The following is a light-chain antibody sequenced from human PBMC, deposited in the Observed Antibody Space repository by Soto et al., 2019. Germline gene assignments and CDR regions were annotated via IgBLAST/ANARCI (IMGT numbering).Light chain of an antibody. J-gene: IGKJ4*01. Sequence: DIQMTQSPSTLSASVGDRVTITCRASQSLSRWLAWYQQKPGKAPKLLIYDASILESGVPSRFSGNGSGTDFTLTISSLQPEDFAIYHCQQSYIIPLTFGGGTKVDVK. CDR1: QSLSRW. V-gene: IGKV1-5*01. CDR3: QQSYIIPLT. CDR2: DAS.